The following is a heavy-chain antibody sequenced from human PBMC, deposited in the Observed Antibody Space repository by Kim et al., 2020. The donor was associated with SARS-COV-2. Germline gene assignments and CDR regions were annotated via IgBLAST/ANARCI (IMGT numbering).Heavy chain of an antibody. D-gene: IGHD2-15*01. V-gene: IGHV3-9*01. J-gene: IGHJ6*02. CDR1: GFTFDDYA. Sequence: GGSLRLSCAASGFTFDDYAMHWVRQAPGKGLEWVSGISWNSGSIGYADSVKGRFTISRDNAKNSLYLQMNSLRAEDTALYYCARVVAATRDYYYYYGMDVWGQGTTVTVSS. CDR3: ARVVAATRDYYYYYGMDV. CDR2: ISWNSGSI.